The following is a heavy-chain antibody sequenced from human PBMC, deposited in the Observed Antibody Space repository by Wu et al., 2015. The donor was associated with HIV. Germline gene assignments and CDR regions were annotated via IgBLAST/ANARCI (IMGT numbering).Heavy chain of an antibody. CDR3: ARDREMATIPVDYYYYGMDV. CDR1: GGTFSSYA. D-gene: IGHD5-24*01. CDR2: IIPIFGTA. J-gene: IGHJ6*02. V-gene: IGHV1-69*13. Sequence: QVQLVQSGAEVKKPGSSVKVSCKASGGTFSSYAISWVRQAPGQGLEWMGRIIPIFGTANYAQKFQGRVTITADESTSTAYMELSSLRSEDTAVYYCARDREMATIPVDYYYYGMDVVGPRDHGHR.